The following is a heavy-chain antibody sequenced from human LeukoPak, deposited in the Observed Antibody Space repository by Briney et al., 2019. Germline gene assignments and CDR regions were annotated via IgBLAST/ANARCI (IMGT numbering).Heavy chain of an antibody. D-gene: IGHD3-10*01. CDR1: GYTFTMYY. V-gene: IGHV1-46*01. CDR3: ASGYYYGSGSYYATDY. J-gene: IGHJ4*02. CDR2: INPSDGAT. Sequence: ASVKVSCKASGYTFTMYYIHWVRQAPGQGLEWMGMINPSDGATTYAQRFQGRVTMTRDMSTTTVYMDLRSLRSEDTAVYFCASGYYYGSGSYYATDYWGQGTLVTVSS.